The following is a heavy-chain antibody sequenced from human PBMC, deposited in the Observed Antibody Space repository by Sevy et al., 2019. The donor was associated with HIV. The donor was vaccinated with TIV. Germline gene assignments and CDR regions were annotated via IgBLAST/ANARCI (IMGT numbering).Heavy chain of an antibody. V-gene: IGHV3-30*18. J-gene: IGHJ6*02. D-gene: IGHD3-10*01. Sequence: GGCLRLSCAASGFTFSSYGMHWVRQAPGKGLEWVAVISYDGSNKYYADSVKGRFTISRDNSKNTLYLQMNSLRAEDTAVYYCAKDAYYYGSGSYRGLDYYYGMDVWGQGTTVTVSS. CDR2: ISYDGSNK. CDR3: AKDAYYYGSGSYRGLDYYYGMDV. CDR1: GFTFSSYG.